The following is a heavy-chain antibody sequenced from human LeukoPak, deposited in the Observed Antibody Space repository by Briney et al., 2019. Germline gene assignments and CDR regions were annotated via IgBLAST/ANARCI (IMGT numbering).Heavy chain of an antibody. J-gene: IGHJ5*02. CDR3: TSGAMLVS. CDR2: IKSKTDGETT. D-gene: IGHD3-22*01. Sequence: GGSLRLSCAASGFTFANAWMSWVRQAPGKGLECVGRIKSKTDGETTDYAAPVKGRFTISRDDSRNMLYLQMNSLKSEDTAVYYCTSGAMLVSWGQGTLVTVSS. CDR1: GFTFANAW. V-gene: IGHV3-15*01.